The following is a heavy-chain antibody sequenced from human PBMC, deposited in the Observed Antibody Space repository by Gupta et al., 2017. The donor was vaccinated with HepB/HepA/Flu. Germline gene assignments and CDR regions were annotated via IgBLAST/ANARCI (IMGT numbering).Heavy chain of an antibody. CDR3: ARDEYDFWRYYYYYYMDV. Sequence: EVQLVESGGGLVQPGGSLRLSCAASGFTFSSYWMSWARQAQGKGLEWVANIKQDGSEKYYVDSVKGRFTISRDNAKNSLYLQMNSLRAEDTAVYYCARDEYDFWRYYYYYYMDVWGKGTTVTVSS. CDR2: IKQDGSEK. J-gene: IGHJ6*03. V-gene: IGHV3-7*01. D-gene: IGHD3-3*01. CDR1: GFTFSSYW.